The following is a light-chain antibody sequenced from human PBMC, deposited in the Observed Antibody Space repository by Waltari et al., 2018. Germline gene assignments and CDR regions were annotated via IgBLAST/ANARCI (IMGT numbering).Light chain of an antibody. CDR3: SSYSTNSAHV. Sequence: QSALTQPASVSGSPGQSITISCTGTSSDIGGYNYVSWYQQHPGKAPKLLIYDVSKRPSGVSKRFSGSKSGNTASLRISGLQAYDEAEYYCSSYSTNSAHVFGTGTKVTFL. V-gene: IGLV2-14*03. J-gene: IGLJ1*01. CDR2: DVS. CDR1: SSDIGGYNY.